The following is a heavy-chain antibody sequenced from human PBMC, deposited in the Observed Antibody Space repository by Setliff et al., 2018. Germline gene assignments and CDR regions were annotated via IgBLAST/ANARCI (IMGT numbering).Heavy chain of an antibody. Sequence: ASVKVSCKASGNTFTGYYIHWLRQAPGQGLEWMGCINPNSGDTTFAQKFQGRVTITRDTSNSTDYMELSRLRSDDTAVYYCARTKGFVDGYLDPWGQGTLVTVSS. CDR3: ARTKGFVDGYLDP. CDR1: GNTFTGYY. CDR2: INPNSGDT. J-gene: IGHJ5*02. V-gene: IGHV1-2*02. D-gene: IGHD3-10*01.